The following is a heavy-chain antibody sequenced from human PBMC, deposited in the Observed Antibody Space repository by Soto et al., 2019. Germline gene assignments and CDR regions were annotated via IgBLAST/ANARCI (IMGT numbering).Heavy chain of an antibody. J-gene: IGHJ4*02. Sequence: GGSLRLSCAASGFTFSSYAMSWVRQAPGKGLEWVSAISGSGGSTYYADSVKGRFTISRDSSKNTLYLQMNSLRAEDTAVYYCAKVQWTMIVVVVNYFDYWGQGTLVTVSS. CDR3: AKVQWTMIVVVVNYFDY. CDR1: GFTFSSYA. CDR2: ISGSGGST. V-gene: IGHV3-23*01. D-gene: IGHD3-22*01.